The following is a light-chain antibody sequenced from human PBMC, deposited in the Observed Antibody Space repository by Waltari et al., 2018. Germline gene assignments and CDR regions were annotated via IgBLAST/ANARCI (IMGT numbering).Light chain of an antibody. J-gene: IGLJ1*01. CDR3: SSYTTTNTLV. V-gene: IGLV2-14*03. CDR2: DVR. Sequence: WDQQHPCQAPKLMNYDVRHRPSGVSNRFSVSKSGNTASLTISGLQAEDEADYYCSSYTTTNTLVVGTGTKVTVL.